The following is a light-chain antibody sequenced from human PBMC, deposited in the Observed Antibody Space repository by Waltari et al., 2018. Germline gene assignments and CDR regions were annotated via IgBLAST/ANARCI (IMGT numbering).Light chain of an antibody. V-gene: IGKV2-28*01. CDR1: QSLLSTNGFNY. J-gene: IGKJ3*01. CDR2: LGS. Sequence: DIVMTQSPLSLPVTPGEPASISCMSSQSLLSTNGFNYLDWYLQKPGQSPQLLIHLGSSRASGVPARFSGSGSGTEFTLKISRVEAEDVGVYYCMQALQSPFTFGPGTTVDIK. CDR3: MQALQSPFT.